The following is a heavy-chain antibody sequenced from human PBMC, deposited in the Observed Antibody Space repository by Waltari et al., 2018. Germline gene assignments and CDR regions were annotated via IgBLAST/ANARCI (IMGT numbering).Heavy chain of an antibody. D-gene: IGHD3-3*01. CDR1: GDSISGSRNY. J-gene: IGHJ4*02. V-gene: IGHV4-39*01. Sequence: QMELQESGPRLVKPSETLSLTCNVSGDSISGSRNYWAWLRQPPGKNLQWSGSIYSSGTTYYNPSLKGRFAISVDTSRNQFSLNVNSVTAADTGIYYCARQLRFVDWIPRYFDSWGRGTLATVSS. CDR3: ARQLRFVDWIPRYFDS. CDR2: IYSSGTT.